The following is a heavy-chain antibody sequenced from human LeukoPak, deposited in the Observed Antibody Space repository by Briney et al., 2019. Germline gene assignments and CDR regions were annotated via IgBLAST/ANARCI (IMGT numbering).Heavy chain of an antibody. CDR3: ARGVEAAAGTIYFDY. Sequence: GASVKVSYKASGGTFSSYAISWVGQAPGQGGEWMGGIIPIFGTAKYAQKFQGRFTITSNKSTSTAYMELSILRSEDTAVYYCARGVEAAAGTIYFDYWGQGTLVTVSS. J-gene: IGHJ4*02. V-gene: IGHV1-69*06. CDR1: GGTFSSYA. CDR2: IIPIFGTA. D-gene: IGHD6-13*01.